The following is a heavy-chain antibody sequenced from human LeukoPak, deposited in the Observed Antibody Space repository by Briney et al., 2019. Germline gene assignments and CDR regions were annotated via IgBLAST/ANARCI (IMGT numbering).Heavy chain of an antibody. V-gene: IGHV3-21*01. CDR2: ISSSSSYI. J-gene: IGHJ3*02. CDR3: ARDSSPGIGDAFDI. D-gene: IGHD6-13*01. Sequence: GGSLRLSCAASGFTFSSYSMNWVRQAPGKGLEWVSSISSSSSYIYYADSVKGRFTISRDNAKNSLYLQMNSLRAEDTAVYYCARDSSPGIGDAFDIWGQGTMVTVSS. CDR1: GFTFSSYS.